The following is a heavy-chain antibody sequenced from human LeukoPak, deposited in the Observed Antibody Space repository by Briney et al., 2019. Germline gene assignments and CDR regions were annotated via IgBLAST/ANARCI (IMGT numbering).Heavy chain of an antibody. Sequence: ASVKVSCKASGYTFTSYDINWVRQATGQGLEWMGWMNPNSGNTGYAQKFQGRVTMTTDTSTSTAYMELRSLRSEDTAVYYCARRYSLIYYYYGMDVWGQGTTVTVSS. V-gene: IGHV1-8*02. J-gene: IGHJ6*02. D-gene: IGHD3-9*01. CDR2: MNPNSGNT. CDR1: GYTFTSYD. CDR3: ARRYSLIYYYYGMDV.